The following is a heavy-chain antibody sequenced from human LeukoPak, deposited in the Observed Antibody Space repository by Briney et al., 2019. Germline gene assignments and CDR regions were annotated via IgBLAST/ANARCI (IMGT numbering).Heavy chain of an antibody. J-gene: IGHJ4*02. Sequence: SETLSLTCTASGASINSHYWSWMRQPPGKGLELIGYMYYTGSTNYNPSLKSRATISLDTSRSHFSLNLNSVTAADTAVYYCTRVLPGGYSYGAADSWGQGTLVIVSS. D-gene: IGHD5-18*01. CDR1: GASINSHY. V-gene: IGHV4-59*11. CDR2: MYYTGST. CDR3: TRVLPGGYSYGAADS.